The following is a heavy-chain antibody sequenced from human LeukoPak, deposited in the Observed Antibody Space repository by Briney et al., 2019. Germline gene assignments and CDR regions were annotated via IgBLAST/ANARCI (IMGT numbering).Heavy chain of an antibody. J-gene: IGHJ6*03. Sequence: PGGSLRLSCAASEFTFSTYWMSWVRQAPGKGLEWVSAISGSGGSTYYADSVKGRFTISRDNSKNTLYLQMNSLRAEDTAVYYCAKAPAAGTYYYYYMDVWSKGTTVTISS. V-gene: IGHV3-23*01. CDR1: EFTFSTYW. CDR3: AKAPAAGTYYYYYMDV. D-gene: IGHD6-13*01. CDR2: ISGSGGST.